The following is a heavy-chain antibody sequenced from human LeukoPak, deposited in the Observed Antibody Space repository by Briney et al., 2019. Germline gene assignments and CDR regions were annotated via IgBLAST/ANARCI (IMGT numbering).Heavy chain of an antibody. CDR1: GFTFSSYA. V-gene: IGHV3-23*01. CDR2: ISGSGGST. J-gene: IGHJ4*02. CDR3: AKDGVIYYGSGSYFDY. Sequence: GGSLRLSCAASGFTFSSYAMSWVRQAPGKGLEWVSAISGSGGSTYYADSVKGRFTISRDNSKNTLYLQMNSLRAEDTAVYYCAKDGVIYYGSGSYFDYWGQGTLVTVSS. D-gene: IGHD3-10*01.